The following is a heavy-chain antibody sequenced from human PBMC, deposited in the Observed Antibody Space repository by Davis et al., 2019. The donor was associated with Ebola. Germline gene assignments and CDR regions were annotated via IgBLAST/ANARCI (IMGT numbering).Heavy chain of an antibody. CDR3: ARGNDYGDYYNWFDP. Sequence: GGSPRLSCAASGFTFSSYSMNWVRQAPGKGLEWVSSISSSSSYIYYADSVKGRFTISRDNAKNSLYLQMNSLRAEDTALYHCARGNDYGDYYNWFDPWGQGTLVTVSS. CDR1: GFTFSSYS. V-gene: IGHV3-21*04. CDR2: ISSSSSYI. D-gene: IGHD4-17*01. J-gene: IGHJ5*02.